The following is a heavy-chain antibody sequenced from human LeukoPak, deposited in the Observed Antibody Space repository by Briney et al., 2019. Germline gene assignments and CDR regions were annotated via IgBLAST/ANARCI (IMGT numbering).Heavy chain of an antibody. CDR2: ISGSGGST. V-gene: IGHV3-23*01. J-gene: IGHJ4*02. CDR1: GFTFSSYA. CDR3: AKDAAEEYDTLTGYLGYYFDY. Sequence: GGSLRLSCAASGFTFSSYAMSWVRQAPGKGLEWVSAISGSGGSTYYADSVKGRFTISKDNSKNTLFLQINSLRAEDTAVYYCAKDAAEEYDTLTGYLGYYFDYWGQGTLVTVSS. D-gene: IGHD3-9*01.